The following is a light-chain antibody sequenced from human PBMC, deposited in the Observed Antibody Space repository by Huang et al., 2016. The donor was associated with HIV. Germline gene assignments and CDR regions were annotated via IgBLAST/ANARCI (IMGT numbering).Light chain of an antibody. CDR2: AAY. V-gene: IGKV1-39*01. Sequence: DIQMTQSPSSLSASVGDRVTITCRASQSISRYLNWYQQKPGKAPNVVVYAAYEVQSGGPSRFSGSGSGTDFTLTISSLQPEDFATYYCQQSYTTSRTFGQGTKVEIK. CDR3: QQSYTTSRT. CDR1: QSISRY. J-gene: IGKJ1*01.